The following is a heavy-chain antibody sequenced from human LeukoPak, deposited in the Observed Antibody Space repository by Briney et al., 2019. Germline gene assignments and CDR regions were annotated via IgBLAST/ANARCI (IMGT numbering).Heavy chain of an antibody. CDR1: GGSISSGGYS. CDR2: IYYSGST. D-gene: IGHD4-17*01. Sequence: SQTLSLTCTVSGGSISSGGYSWSWIRQHPGKGLEWIGYIYYSGSTYYNPSLKSRVTISVDTSKNQFSLKLSSVTAADTAVYYCARERRYDYGDYGVDYWGQGTLVTVSS. J-gene: IGHJ4*02. V-gene: IGHV4-31*03. CDR3: ARERRYDYGDYGVDY.